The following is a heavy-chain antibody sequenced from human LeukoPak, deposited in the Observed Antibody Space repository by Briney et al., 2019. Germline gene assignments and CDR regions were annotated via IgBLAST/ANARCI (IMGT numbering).Heavy chain of an antibody. V-gene: IGHV4-59*08. J-gene: IGHJ4*02. D-gene: IGHD3-22*01. CDR3: ARLQRRGSGYYYGVDY. CDR2: IYYSGST. CDR1: GGSISSYY. Sequence: SETLSLTCTVSGGSISSYYWSWIRQPPGKGLEWIGYIYYSGSTNYNPSLKSRVTISVDTSKNQFSLKLSSVTAADTAVYYCARLQRRGSGYYYGVDYWGQGTLVTVSS.